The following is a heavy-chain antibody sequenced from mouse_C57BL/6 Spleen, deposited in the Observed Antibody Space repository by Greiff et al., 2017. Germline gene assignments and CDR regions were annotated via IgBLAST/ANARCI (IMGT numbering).Heavy chain of an antibody. D-gene: IGHD2-4*01. Sequence: QVQLQQPGTELVKPGASVKLSCKASGYTFTSYWMHWVKQRPGQGLEWIGNINPSNGGTNYNEKFKSKATLTVDKSSSTAYMQLSSLTSEDSAVYYCAREGSDYDYDDWFAYWGQGTLVTVSA. CDR2: INPSNGGT. CDR1: GYTFTSYW. V-gene: IGHV1-53*01. J-gene: IGHJ3*01. CDR3: AREGSDYDYDDWFAY.